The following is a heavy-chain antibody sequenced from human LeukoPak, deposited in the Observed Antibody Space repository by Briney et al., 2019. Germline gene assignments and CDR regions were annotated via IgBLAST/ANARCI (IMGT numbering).Heavy chain of an antibody. CDR3: ARGGITMIVVGQTRGAFDI. J-gene: IGHJ3*02. V-gene: IGHV4-34*01. CDR1: GGSFSGYY. D-gene: IGHD3-22*01. Sequence: MASETLSLTCAVYGGSFSGYYWSWIRQPPGKGLEWIGEINHSGSTNYNPSLKSRVTISVDTSKNQFSLKLSSVTAADTAVYYCARGGITMIVVGQTRGAFDIWGQGTMVTVSS. CDR2: INHSGST.